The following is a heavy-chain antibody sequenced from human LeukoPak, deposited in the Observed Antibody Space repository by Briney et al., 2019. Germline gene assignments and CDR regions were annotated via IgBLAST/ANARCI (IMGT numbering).Heavy chain of an antibody. Sequence: GGSLRLSCAASGFTFSGYAMNWVRQAPGKGLEWVSHIYSSDTTYADSVKGRFTISRDNAKNSLYLQMNSLRDEDTAVYYCARDLHYAFDIWGQGTMGTASS. CDR3: ARDLHYAFDI. CDR2: IYSSDTT. D-gene: IGHD3-10*01. CDR1: GFTFSGYA. V-gene: IGHV3-48*02. J-gene: IGHJ3*02.